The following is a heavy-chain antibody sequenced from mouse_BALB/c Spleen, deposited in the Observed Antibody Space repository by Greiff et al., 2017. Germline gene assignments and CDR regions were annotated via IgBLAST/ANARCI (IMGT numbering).Heavy chain of an antibody. Sequence: DVKLVESGGGLVKPGGSLKLSCAASGFTFSSYAMSWVRQTPEKRLEWVASISSGGSTYYPDSVKGRFTISRDNARNILYLQMSSLRSEDTAMYYCARGGGSGNYYAMDYWGQGTSVTVSS. CDR2: ISSGGST. CDR1: GFTFSSYA. V-gene: IGHV5-6-5*01. CDR3: ARGGGSGNYYAMDY. J-gene: IGHJ4*01. D-gene: IGHD1-1*01.